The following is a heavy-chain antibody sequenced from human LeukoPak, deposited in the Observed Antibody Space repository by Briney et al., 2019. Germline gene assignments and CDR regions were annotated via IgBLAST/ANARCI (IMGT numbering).Heavy chain of an antibody. CDR2: ILYDGSNK. D-gene: IGHD6-13*01. J-gene: IGHJ4*02. V-gene: IGHV3-30-3*01. CDR3: ARGKAAPDY. Sequence: QPGGSLRLSCAASGFTFSSYAMHWVRQAPGKGLEWVAVILYDGSNKYYADSVKGRFTISRDNAKNSLYLQMNSLRAEDTAVYYCARGKAAPDYWGQGTLVTVSS. CDR1: GFTFSSYA.